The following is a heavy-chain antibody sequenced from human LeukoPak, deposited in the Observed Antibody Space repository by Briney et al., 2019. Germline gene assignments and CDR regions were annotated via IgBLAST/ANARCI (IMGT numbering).Heavy chain of an antibody. Sequence: TSETLSLTCAVSGDSFSSHYWTWIRQSPGTGLEWIGYISHIGRTNYNPSLKSRVTISIDTSKNQFSLKLRSVTAADTAVYYCARDLVTVTKGFDIWGQGTRVSVSS. V-gene: IGHV4-59*11. CDR3: ARDLVTVTKGFDI. D-gene: IGHD4-17*01. CDR1: GDSFSSHY. CDR2: ISHIGRT. J-gene: IGHJ3*02.